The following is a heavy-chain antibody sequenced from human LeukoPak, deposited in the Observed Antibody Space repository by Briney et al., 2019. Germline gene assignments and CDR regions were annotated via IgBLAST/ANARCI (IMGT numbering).Heavy chain of an antibody. CDR1: GGTFSSYA. J-gene: IGHJ4*02. CDR3: ARGYGSGVFDY. V-gene: IGHV1-69*06. Sequence: GASVKVSCKASGGTFSSYAISWVRQAPGQGLEWMGGIIPIFGTANYAQKFQGRVTITADKSTSTTYMELSSLRSEDTAVYYCARGYGSGVFDYWGQGTLVTVSS. CDR2: IIPIFGTA. D-gene: IGHD6-19*01.